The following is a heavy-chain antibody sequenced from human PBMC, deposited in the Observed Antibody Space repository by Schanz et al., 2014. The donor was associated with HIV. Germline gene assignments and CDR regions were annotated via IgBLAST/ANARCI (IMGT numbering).Heavy chain of an antibody. D-gene: IGHD6-13*01. CDR1: GFTFRSYG. V-gene: IGHV3-33*06. CDR3: AKEEQQLGGVGGYHFDY. Sequence: VQLVESGGGLVQRGGSLRLSCVASGFTFRSYGMHWVRQAPGKGLEWVAVIWYDGSNKYYADSVKGRFTISKDNSKNTLYLQMNSLRAQDTAVYYCAKEEQQLGGVGGYHFDYWGQGTLVTVSS. J-gene: IGHJ4*02. CDR2: IWYDGSNK.